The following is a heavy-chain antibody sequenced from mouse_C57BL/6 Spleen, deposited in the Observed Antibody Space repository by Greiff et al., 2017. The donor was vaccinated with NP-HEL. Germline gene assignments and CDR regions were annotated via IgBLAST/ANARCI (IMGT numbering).Heavy chain of an antibody. CDR2: INSGSSTI. J-gene: IGHJ4*01. CDR3: ARGPYYYGSSYDHAMDY. D-gene: IGHD1-1*01. V-gene: IGHV5-17*01. CDR1: GFTFSDYG. Sequence: EVHLVESGGGLVKPGGSLKLSCAASGFTFSDYGMHWVRQAPEQGLEWVAYINSGSSTIYYADTVKGRFTISRDNAKNTLFLQMTSLRSEDTAMYYCARGPYYYGSSYDHAMDYWGQGTSVTVSS.